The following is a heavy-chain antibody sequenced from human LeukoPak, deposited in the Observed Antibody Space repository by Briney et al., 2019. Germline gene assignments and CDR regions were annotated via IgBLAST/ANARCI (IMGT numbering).Heavy chain of an antibody. D-gene: IGHD5-18*01. J-gene: IGHJ4*02. CDR3: AKDMGIQLWLSDY. CDR2: ISGSGGST. V-gene: IGHV3-23*01. CDR1: GFTFSSYA. Sequence: GGSLRLSCAASGFTFSSYAMSWVRQAPGKGLEWVSAISGSGGSTYYADSVKGRFTISRDNSKNTLYLQMSSLRAEDTAVYYCAKDMGIQLWLSDYWGQGTLVTVSS.